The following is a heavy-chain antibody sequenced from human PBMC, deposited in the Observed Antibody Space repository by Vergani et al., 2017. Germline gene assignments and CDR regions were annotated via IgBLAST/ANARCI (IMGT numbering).Heavy chain of an antibody. D-gene: IGHD6-6*01. CDR2: ISAYNGNT. V-gene: IGHV1-18*01. CDR1: GYTFTSYG. J-gene: IGHJ6*02. CDR3: ARSSVSSSPSENYGMDV. Sequence: VSCKASGYTFTSYGISWVRQAPGQGLEWMGWISAYNGNTNYAQKLQGRVTMTTDTSTSTAYMELSSLRSEDTAVYYCARSSVSSSPSENYGMDVWGQGTTVTVSS.